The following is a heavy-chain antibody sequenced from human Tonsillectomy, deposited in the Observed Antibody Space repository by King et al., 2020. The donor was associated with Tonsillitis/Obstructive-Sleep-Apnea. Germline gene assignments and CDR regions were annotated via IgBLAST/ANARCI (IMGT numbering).Heavy chain of an antibody. Sequence: EVQLVESGAEVKKPGESLRISCQGSGYSFGNYWITWVRQMPGKGLEWMGRIDPSDSYVNYNPSFQGHVTISVDKSINTAYLQWSSLKASDTAMYFCARLVDTAMDSDFDYGMDVWGQGTTVTVSS. CDR3: ARLVDTAMDSDFDYGMDV. D-gene: IGHD5-18*01. CDR1: GYSFGNYW. V-gene: IGHV5-10-1*03. J-gene: IGHJ6*02. CDR2: IDPSDSYV.